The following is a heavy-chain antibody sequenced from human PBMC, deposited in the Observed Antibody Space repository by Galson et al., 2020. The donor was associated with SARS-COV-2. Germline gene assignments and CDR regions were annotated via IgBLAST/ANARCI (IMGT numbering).Heavy chain of an antibody. CDR2: IYYSGST. V-gene: IGHV4-39*01. CDR1: GDSISSSSSYY. Sequence: SETLSLTCTVSGDSISSSSSYYWGWIRQPPGKGLEWIATIYYSGSTYYNPSLRGRVTISVDASKNRFSLNLASVTAADTAVYYCARQERHWGPTGSFDYWGQGTQVTVSS. J-gene: IGHJ4*02. D-gene: IGHD7-27*01. CDR3: ARQERHWGPTGSFDY.